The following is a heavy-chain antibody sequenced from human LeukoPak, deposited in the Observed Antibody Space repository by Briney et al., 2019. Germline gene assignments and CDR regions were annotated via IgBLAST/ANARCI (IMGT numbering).Heavy chain of an antibody. CDR3: ARAFSTTSYNWFDP. D-gene: IGHD2-2*01. Sequence: ASVKVSCNASGYTFTSYGISWVRQAPGQGLEWMGWISAYNGNTNYAQKLQGRVTMTTDTSTSTAYMELRSLRSDDTAVDYCARAFSTTSYNWFDPWGQGTLVTVSS. CDR1: GYTFTSYG. V-gene: IGHV1-18*01. CDR2: ISAYNGNT. J-gene: IGHJ5*02.